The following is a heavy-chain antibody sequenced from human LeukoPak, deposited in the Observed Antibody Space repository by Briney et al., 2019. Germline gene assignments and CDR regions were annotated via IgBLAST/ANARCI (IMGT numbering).Heavy chain of an antibody. Sequence: GGSLRLSCAASGFTFSDYWMDWVRQAPGKGLEWVANIKQDGSEKYYVDSVKGRFTISRDNAKNSLYLQINRLRAEDTAIYYCARRGYYDSSGYDYWGQGTLVTVSS. J-gene: IGHJ4*02. D-gene: IGHD3-22*01. V-gene: IGHV3-7*01. CDR3: ARRGYYDSSGYDY. CDR2: IKQDGSEK. CDR1: GFTFSDYW.